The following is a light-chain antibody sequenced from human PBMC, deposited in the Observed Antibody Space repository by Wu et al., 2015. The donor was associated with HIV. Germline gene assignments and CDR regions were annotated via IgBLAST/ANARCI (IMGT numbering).Light chain of an antibody. Sequence: IQLTQSPSSLSASVRDRVTFTCRASQDINTFLNWYQQRPGKAPNLLIYSASNLQSGVPPRFSGRGSGTDFSLAIYSLQPEDSATYYCQQTFETPRTFGQGTKVEV. J-gene: IGKJ1*01. V-gene: IGKV1-39*01. CDR3: QQTFETPRT. CDR2: SAS. CDR1: QDINTF.